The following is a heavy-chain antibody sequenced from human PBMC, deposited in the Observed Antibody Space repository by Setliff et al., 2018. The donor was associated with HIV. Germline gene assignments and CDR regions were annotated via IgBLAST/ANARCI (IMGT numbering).Heavy chain of an antibody. CDR3: ARGSGYYDSSGYYYYFDY. V-gene: IGHV4-59*11. Sequence: KPSETLSLTCTVSGGSISSHYWSWIRQPPGKGLEWIGSIYYSGSTNYNPSLKSRVTISVDTSKNQFSLKLSSVTAADTAVYYYARGSGYYDSSGYYYYFDYWGQGTLVTVSS. CDR2: IYYSGST. D-gene: IGHD3-22*01. CDR1: GGSISSHY. J-gene: IGHJ4*02.